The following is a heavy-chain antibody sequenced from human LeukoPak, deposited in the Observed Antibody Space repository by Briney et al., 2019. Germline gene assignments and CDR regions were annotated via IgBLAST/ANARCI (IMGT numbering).Heavy chain of an antibody. CDR2: INTDGSIT. CDR3: ARRSVAGFDP. J-gene: IGHJ5*02. D-gene: IGHD6-19*01. Sequence: GGSLRLSCAASGFTFSTYWMHWVRQAPGKGLVWVSRINTDGSITSYADSVKGRFTISRDNAKNTLYLQMNSLRAEDTAVYYCARRSVAGFDPWGQGTLVTVPS. CDR1: GFTFSTYW. V-gene: IGHV3-74*01.